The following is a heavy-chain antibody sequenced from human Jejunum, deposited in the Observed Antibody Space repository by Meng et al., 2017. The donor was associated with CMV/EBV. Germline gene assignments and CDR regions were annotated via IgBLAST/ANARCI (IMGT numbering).Heavy chain of an antibody. CDR3: ARFAQGYCSSTSCSSRDY. D-gene: IGHD2-2*01. CDR1: FSSYS. Sequence: FSSYSMNSVRQAPGKGLEWVSSISSSSSYIYYADSVKGRFTISRDNAKNSLYLQMNSLRAEDTAVYYCARFAQGYCSSTSCSSRDYWGQGTLVTVSS. V-gene: IGHV3-21*01. CDR2: ISSSSSYI. J-gene: IGHJ4*02.